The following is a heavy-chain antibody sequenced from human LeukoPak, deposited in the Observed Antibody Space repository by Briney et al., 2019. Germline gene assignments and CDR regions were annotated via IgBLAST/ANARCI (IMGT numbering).Heavy chain of an antibody. J-gene: IGHJ5*02. CDR2: NNQSGST. V-gene: IGHV4-34*01. D-gene: IGHD3-10*01. CDR3: ARASMVRGVMEHPNWFDP. CDR1: GGAFSGYY. Sequence: KPSETLSLTCAVYGGAFSGYYWSLIRQPPGKGLEGIGENNQSGSTNYNPSLKSRVTVSVDTSKNQFSLKLSSVTTADTAVYYCARASMVRGVMEHPNWFDPWGQGTLVTVSS.